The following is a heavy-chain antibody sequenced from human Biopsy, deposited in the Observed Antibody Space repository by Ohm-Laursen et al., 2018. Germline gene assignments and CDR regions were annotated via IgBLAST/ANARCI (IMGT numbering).Heavy chain of an antibody. CDR3: ARAYPPPGRRLVVVAGDFDC. CDR2: ISDSGGST. J-gene: IGHJ4*02. CDR1: GFTFSSFA. Sequence: SLRLSCTASGFTFSSFAMSWVRQAPGKGLVWVSGISDSGGSTHYADSVKGRFSISRDTSKNTLYLQMNSLRAEDTAVYYCARAYPPPGRRLVVVAGDFDCWGQGTRVTVSS. D-gene: IGHD2-15*01. V-gene: IGHV3-23*01.